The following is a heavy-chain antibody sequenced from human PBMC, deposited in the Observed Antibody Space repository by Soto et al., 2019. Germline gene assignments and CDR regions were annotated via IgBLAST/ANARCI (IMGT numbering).Heavy chain of an antibody. CDR1: GGSISSYY. J-gene: IGHJ6*02. D-gene: IGHD1-7*01. V-gene: IGHV4-59*01. CDR3: ARDLELSGYYYGMDV. CDR2: IYYSGST. Sequence: SETLSLTCTVSGGSISSYYWSWIRQPPGKGLEWIGYIYYSGSTNYNPSLKSRVTISIDTSKNQFSLKLSSVTAADTAVYYCARDLELSGYYYGMDVWGQGTTVTVSS.